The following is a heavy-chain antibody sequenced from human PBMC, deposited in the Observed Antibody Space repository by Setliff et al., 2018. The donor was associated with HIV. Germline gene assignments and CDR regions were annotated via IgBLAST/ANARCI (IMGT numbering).Heavy chain of an antibody. D-gene: IGHD2-21*01. V-gene: IGHV4-59*01. J-gene: IGHJ3*02. Sequence: PSETLSLTCTVSGGSISSYYCSWIRQPPGEGLEWIGYIYYSGSTNYNPSLKSRVTISADTSKNHFSLKLNSVSAADTAVYYCARVRLAATRTRGDFDIWGHGTMVTVSS. CDR2: IYYSGST. CDR1: GGSISSYY. CDR3: ARVRLAATRTRGDFDI.